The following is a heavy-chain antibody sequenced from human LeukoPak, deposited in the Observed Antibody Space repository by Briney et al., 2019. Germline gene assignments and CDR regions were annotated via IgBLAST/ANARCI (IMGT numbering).Heavy chain of an antibody. J-gene: IGHJ4*02. CDR3: ARAYTSWSFDS. Sequence: SETLSLTCTVSGGSIGSSSYYWGWIRQPPGEGLEWIGSIYYSGNTYYNPSLKSRVTISVDTSKNQFSLKLSSVTAADTAVYYCARAYTSWSFDSWGQGTLVTVSS. V-gene: IGHV4-39*07. CDR1: GGSIGSSSYY. CDR2: IYYSGNT. D-gene: IGHD2-2*02.